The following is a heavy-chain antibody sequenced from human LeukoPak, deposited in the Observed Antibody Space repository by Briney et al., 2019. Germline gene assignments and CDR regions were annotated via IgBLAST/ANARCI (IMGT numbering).Heavy chain of an antibody. CDR3: ANTPTSGYPPHFDY. V-gene: IGHV4-30-4*01. Sequence: SQTLSLTCTVSGGSISSGDYYWSWIRQPPGKGLEWIGEINHSGSTNYNPSLKSRVTISVDTSKNQFSLKLSSVTAADTAVYYCANTPTSGYPPHFDYWGQGTLVTVSS. J-gene: IGHJ4*02. D-gene: IGHD5-12*01. CDR1: GGSISSGDYY. CDR2: INHSGST.